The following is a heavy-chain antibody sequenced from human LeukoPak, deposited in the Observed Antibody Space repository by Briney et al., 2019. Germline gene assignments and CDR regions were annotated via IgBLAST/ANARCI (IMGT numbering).Heavy chain of an antibody. CDR1: GYTFTSYD. D-gene: IGHD3-22*01. Sequence: ASVKVSCKASGYTFTSYDINWVRQATGQGLEWMGWMNPNSGNTGHAQKFQGRITMTRNTSISTAYMELSSLRSEDTAVYYCARGQYYYDSSGYYSGVYYYYGMDVWGQGTTVTVSS. J-gene: IGHJ6*02. CDR3: ARGQYYYDSSGYYSGVYYYYGMDV. V-gene: IGHV1-8*01. CDR2: MNPNSGNT.